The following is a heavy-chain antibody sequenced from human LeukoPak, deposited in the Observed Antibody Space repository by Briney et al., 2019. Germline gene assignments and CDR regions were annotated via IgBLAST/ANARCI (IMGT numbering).Heavy chain of an antibody. CDR1: GFTFSSYA. CDR2: FGGTGGSGGNT. CDR3: AKDEDYHVSGKYYDALDI. D-gene: IGHD3-10*01. Sequence: GGSLRLSCVASGFTFSSYAMCWVRQAPGKGLEWVSGFGGTGGSGGNTYYADSVKGRFNISRDNAKNTLYLKMNSLRVEDTAVYYCAKDEDYHVSGKYYDALDIWGQGTMVTVSS. J-gene: IGHJ3*02. V-gene: IGHV3-23*01.